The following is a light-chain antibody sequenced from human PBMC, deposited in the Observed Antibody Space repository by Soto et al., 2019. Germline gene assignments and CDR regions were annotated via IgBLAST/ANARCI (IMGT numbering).Light chain of an antibody. CDR1: QSVSSVS. J-gene: IGKJ1*01. Sequence: EIVLTQSPFSLSLSPGERATLSCSASQSVSSVSLAWYQQKPGQAPRLRIYDASSSATGIPDRLSGSGSGTEFTLTVSRLGPEDFAVYYCQQYHNSPRTFGQGTKVEIK. CDR2: DAS. V-gene: IGKV3-20*01. CDR3: QQYHNSPRT.